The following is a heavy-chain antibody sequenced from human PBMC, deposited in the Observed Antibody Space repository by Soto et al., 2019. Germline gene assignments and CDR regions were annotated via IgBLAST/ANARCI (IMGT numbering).Heavy chain of an antibody. CDR3: ARDFVSRGLIDF. D-gene: IGHD3-22*01. CDR1: GFTFSTYA. CDR2: VSSDGNYK. Sequence: GGSLRLSCAASGFTFSTYAMHWVRQAPGRGLEWVAVVSSDGNYKYYADSVEGRFTISRDNSRNTLYLQMNSLRAEDTAVFYCARDFVSRGLIDFWGQGTPVIVAS. V-gene: IGHV3-30*04. J-gene: IGHJ4*02.